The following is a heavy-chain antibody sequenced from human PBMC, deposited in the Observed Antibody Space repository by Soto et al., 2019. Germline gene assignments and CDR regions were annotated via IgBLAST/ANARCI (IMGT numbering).Heavy chain of an antibody. CDR1: GGSFSGYY. CDR2: INHSGST. J-gene: IGHJ5*02. V-gene: IGHV4-34*01. CDR3: AVGTTGGDYVRAWFDP. Sequence: QVQLQQWGAGLLKPSETLSLTCAVYGGSFSGYYWSWIRQPPGKGLEWIGEINHSGSTNYNPSLTRRVTISVDTSKHQFSLKLSSVTAAATAVYYCAVGTTGGDYVRAWFDPWGQGTLVTVSS. D-gene: IGHD4-17*01.